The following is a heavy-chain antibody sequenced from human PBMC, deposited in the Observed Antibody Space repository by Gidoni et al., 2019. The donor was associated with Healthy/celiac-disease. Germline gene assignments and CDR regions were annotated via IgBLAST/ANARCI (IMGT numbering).Heavy chain of an antibody. J-gene: IGHJ4*02. CDR2: IWYDGINK. D-gene: IGHD3-10*01. CDR3: ARGGVTMVRGVFPGY. Sequence: QVQLVESGGGVVQPGRSMRLSCAAYGFTFSSYGMHWVRQAPGKGLEWVAVIWYDGINKDYADSVKGRFTISRDNSKNTLYLQMNSLRAEDTAVYYCARGGVTMVRGVFPGYWGQGTLVTVSS. V-gene: IGHV3-33*01. CDR1: GFTFSSYG.